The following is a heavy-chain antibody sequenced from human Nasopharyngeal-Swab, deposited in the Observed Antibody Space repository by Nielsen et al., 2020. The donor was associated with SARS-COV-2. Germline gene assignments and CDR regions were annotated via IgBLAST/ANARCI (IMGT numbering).Heavy chain of an antibody. CDR2: IIARGGGGT. CDR3: AKYLGSGSYQAFCDY. J-gene: IGHJ4*01. CDR1: GFTFSSYA. V-gene: IGHV3-23*01. Sequence: GESLKISCAASGFTFSSYAMSWVRQAPGKGPEWVSGIIARGGGGTYYTDFVKGRFTISRDNSKNTVYLQMNSLRAEDTAVYYCAKYLGSGSYQAFCDYWGHGTLVTVSS. D-gene: IGHD1-26*01.